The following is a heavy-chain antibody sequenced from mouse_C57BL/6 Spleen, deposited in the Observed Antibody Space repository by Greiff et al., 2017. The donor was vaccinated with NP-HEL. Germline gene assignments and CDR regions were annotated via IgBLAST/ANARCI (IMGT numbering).Heavy chain of an antibody. Sequence: EVQLQQSGPGLVKPSQSLSLTCSVTGYSITSGYYWNWIRQFPGNKLEWMGYISYDGSNNYNPSLKNRISITRDTSKNQFFLKLNSVTTEDTATYYCARENLARDYAMDYWGQGTSVTVSS. CDR1: GYSITSGYY. J-gene: IGHJ4*01. V-gene: IGHV3-6*01. CDR3: ARENLARDYAMDY. D-gene: IGHD3-1*01. CDR2: ISYDGSN.